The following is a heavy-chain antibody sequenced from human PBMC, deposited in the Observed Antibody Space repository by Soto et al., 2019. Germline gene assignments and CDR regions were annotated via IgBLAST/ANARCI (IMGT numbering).Heavy chain of an antibody. D-gene: IGHD2-15*01. CDR1: GFTFSSYG. Sequence: GGSLRLSCAASGFTFSSYGMHWVRQAPGKGLEWVALIWFDGSDKYYTESVKGRFTISRDNSKSTLYLQMNSLRAEDTAVYYCARLYCIASSCYSVGAFDIRGQGTMVTVSS. CDR3: ARLYCIASSCYSVGAFDI. CDR2: IWFDGSDK. V-gene: IGHV3-33*01. J-gene: IGHJ3*02.